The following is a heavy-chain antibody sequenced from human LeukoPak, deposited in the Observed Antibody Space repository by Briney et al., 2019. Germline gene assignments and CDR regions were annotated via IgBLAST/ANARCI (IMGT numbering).Heavy chain of an antibody. Sequence: PSETLSLTCTVSGGSISSSSYFWGWIRQPPGKGLEWIGSIHYSESTYYNPSLKSRVTISVDTSKNQFSLNLSSVTAADTAVYYCARQDYVWGSYYRPADYYFDYWGQGTLVTVSS. CDR1: GGSISSSSYF. CDR2: IHYSEST. V-gene: IGHV4-39*01. CDR3: ARQDYVWGSYYRPADYYFDY. D-gene: IGHD3-16*01. J-gene: IGHJ4*02.